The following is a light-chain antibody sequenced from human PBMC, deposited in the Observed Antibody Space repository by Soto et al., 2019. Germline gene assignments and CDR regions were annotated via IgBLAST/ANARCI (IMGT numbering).Light chain of an antibody. Sequence: DIEITQSPSSLSASVGDRVTITLQASQDISNYLNWYQQKPGKAPKLLMYDASNLETGVPSRFSGSGSGTDFTFTISRLQPEDIATYYCQQYDNLPLTFGGGTKVDIK. J-gene: IGKJ4*01. CDR1: QDISNY. CDR3: QQYDNLPLT. CDR2: DAS. V-gene: IGKV1-33*01.